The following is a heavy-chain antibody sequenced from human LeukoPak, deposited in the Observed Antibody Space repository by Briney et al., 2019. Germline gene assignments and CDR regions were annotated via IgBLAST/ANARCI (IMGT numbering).Heavy chain of an antibody. Sequence: GASVKVSCKASGYTFTSYDINWVRQATGQGLEWTGWMNPNSGNTGYAQKFQGRVTITRNTSISTAYMELSSLRSEDTAVYYCARGPTVPLLRKTEDLDAFDIWGQGTMVTVSS. D-gene: IGHD1-14*01. CDR3: ARGPTVPLLRKTEDLDAFDI. J-gene: IGHJ3*02. CDR1: GYTFTSYD. V-gene: IGHV1-8*03. CDR2: MNPNSGNT.